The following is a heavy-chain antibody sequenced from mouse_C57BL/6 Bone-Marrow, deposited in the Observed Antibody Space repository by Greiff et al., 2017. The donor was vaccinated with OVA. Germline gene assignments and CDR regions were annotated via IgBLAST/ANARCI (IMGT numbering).Heavy chain of an antibody. V-gene: IGHV3-1*01. J-gene: IGHJ4*01. Sequence: EVQRVESGPGMVKPSQSLSLTCTVTGYSITSGYDWHWIRHFPGNKLEWMGYISYSGSTNYNPSLKSRISITHDTSKNHFFLKLNSVTTEDTATYYCARDLDGYYGVDYWGQGTSVTVSS. CDR2: ISYSGST. D-gene: IGHD2-3*01. CDR1: GYSITSGYD. CDR3: ARDLDGYYGVDY.